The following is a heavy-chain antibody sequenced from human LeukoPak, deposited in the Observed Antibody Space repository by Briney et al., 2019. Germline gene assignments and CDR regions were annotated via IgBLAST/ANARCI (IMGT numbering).Heavy chain of an antibody. V-gene: IGHV4-59*01. CDR3: ARGDYYGSGSYVIAFDI. Sequence: SETLSLTCTVSGGSISSYYWSWIRQPPGKGLEWTGYIYYSGSTNYNPSLKSRVTISVDTSKNQFSLKLSSVTAADTAVYYCARGDYYGSGSYVIAFDIWGQGTMVTVSS. D-gene: IGHD3-10*01. J-gene: IGHJ3*02. CDR1: GGSISSYY. CDR2: IYYSGST.